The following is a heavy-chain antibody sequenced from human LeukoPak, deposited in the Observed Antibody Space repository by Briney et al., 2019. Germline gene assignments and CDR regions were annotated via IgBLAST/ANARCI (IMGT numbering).Heavy chain of an antibody. V-gene: IGHV3-23*01. CDR1: GFTFSSYA. J-gene: IGHJ4*02. D-gene: IGHD3-22*01. Sequence: GGSLRLSCAASGFTFSSYAMGWVRQAPGKGLEWVSSISGSDGGTYYTDSVKGRFTISRDNSKSTLFLQMNSLRAEDTAVYYCAKSSYYDSSGYYREYYFDYWGQGTLVTVSS. CDR2: ISGSDGGT. CDR3: AKSSYYDSSGYYREYYFDY.